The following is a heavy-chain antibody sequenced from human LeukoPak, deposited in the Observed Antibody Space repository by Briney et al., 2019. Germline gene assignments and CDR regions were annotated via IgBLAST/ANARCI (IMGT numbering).Heavy chain of an antibody. CDR1: GFTFSSYD. CDR3: ASGQDYSFDY. D-gene: IGHD3-10*01. CDR2: ISSSGSTI. Sequence: PGGSLRLSCAASGFTFSSYDMNWVRQAPGKGLEWVSYISSSGSTIYYAGSVKGRFTISRDNAKNSLYPQMNSLRAEDTAVYYCASGQDYSFDYWGQGTLVTVSS. V-gene: IGHV3-48*03. J-gene: IGHJ4*02.